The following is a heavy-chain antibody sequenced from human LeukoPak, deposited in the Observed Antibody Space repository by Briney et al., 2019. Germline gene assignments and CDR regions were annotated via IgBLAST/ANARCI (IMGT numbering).Heavy chain of an antibody. CDR3: ARSRGYSYGTTFLDY. CDR1: GGSFSGYY. CDR2: INHSGST. V-gene: IGHV4-34*01. J-gene: IGHJ4*02. D-gene: IGHD5-18*01. Sequence: SETLSLTCAVYGGSFSGYYWSWIRQPPGKGLEWIGEINHSGSTSYNPSLKSRVTISVDTSKNQFSLKLSSVTAADTAVYYCARSRGYSYGTTFLDYWGQGTLVTVSS.